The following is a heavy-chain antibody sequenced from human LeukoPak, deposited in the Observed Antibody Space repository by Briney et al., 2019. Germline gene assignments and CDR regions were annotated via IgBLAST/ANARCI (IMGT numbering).Heavy chain of an antibody. V-gene: IGHV3-11*01. Sequence: GGSLRLSCAASGFTFSDYYMGWIRQAPGKGLEWVSYISSSGSTIYYADSVKGRFTISRDNAKNSLYLQLNSLRAEDTAVYYCARQYYYGSGSPSWFDPWGQGTLVTVSS. CDR1: GFTFSDYY. D-gene: IGHD3-10*01. J-gene: IGHJ5*02. CDR2: ISSSGSTI. CDR3: ARQYYYGSGSPSWFDP.